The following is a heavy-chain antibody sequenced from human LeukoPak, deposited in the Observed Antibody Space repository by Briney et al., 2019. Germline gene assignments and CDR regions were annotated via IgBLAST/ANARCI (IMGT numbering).Heavy chain of an antibody. Sequence: SETLSLTCTVSHGSISTYYWSWIRQPPGKGLEWIGYIYYGGSTNYNPSLKSRVTISVDTSKNQFSLKLSSVTAADTAVYYCARHVLGSGSYNWFDPWGQGTLVTVSS. D-gene: IGHD6-19*01. J-gene: IGHJ5*02. CDR1: HGSISTYY. V-gene: IGHV4-59*08. CDR2: IYYGGST. CDR3: ARHVLGSGSYNWFDP.